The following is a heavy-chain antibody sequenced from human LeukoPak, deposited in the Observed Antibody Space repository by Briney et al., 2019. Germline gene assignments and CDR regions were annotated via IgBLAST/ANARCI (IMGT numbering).Heavy chain of an antibody. Sequence: GGSLRLSCAASGFTITTYAVNWVRQAPGKGLEWVSGIGGGGTEYYADSVKGRFIISSDDSQNLVHLQMNSLTVEDTAVYYCARAQVALDYWGQGTLVTVSS. J-gene: IGHJ4*02. CDR1: GFTITTYA. CDR3: ARAQVALDY. CDR2: IGGGGTE. V-gene: IGHV3-23*01. D-gene: IGHD2-15*01.